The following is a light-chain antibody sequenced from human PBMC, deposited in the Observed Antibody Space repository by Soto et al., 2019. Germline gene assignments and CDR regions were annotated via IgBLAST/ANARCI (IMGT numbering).Light chain of an antibody. CDR1: QSVSSSY. CDR3: QQYGSSPQYT. CDR2: GAS. Sequence: EIVLTQSPGTLSLSPGERATLSCRASQSVSSSYLAWYQQKPGQAPRLLIYGASSRATGIPDSFSGSGSGTDFTLTISRLEPEDVAVYYCQQYGSSPQYTFGQGTKLEIK. J-gene: IGKJ2*01. V-gene: IGKV3-20*01.